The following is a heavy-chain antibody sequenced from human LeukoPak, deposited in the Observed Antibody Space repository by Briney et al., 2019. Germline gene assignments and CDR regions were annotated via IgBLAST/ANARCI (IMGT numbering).Heavy chain of an antibody. CDR1: GGSISSGAYS. Sequence: SQTLSLTCAVSGGSISSGAYSWSWVRQPPGKGLEWIGYIYHSGSTYYNPSLKSRVTISVDRSKNQFSLKLSSVTAADTAVYYCASFVVVVAAFDYWGQGTLVTVSS. V-gene: IGHV4-30-2*01. CDR3: ASFVVVVAAFDY. D-gene: IGHD2-15*01. J-gene: IGHJ4*02. CDR2: IYHSGST.